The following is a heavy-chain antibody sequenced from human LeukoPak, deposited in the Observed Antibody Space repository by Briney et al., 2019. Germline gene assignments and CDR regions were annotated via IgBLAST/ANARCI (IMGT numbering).Heavy chain of an antibody. J-gene: IGHJ3*02. CDR3: ARDESVFDI. CDR2: IIPILGIA. CDR1: GFTFSSYA. V-gene: IGHV1-69*04. D-gene: IGHD5/OR15-5a*01. Sequence: ISCAASGFTFSSYAMSWVRKAPGKGLEWMGRIIPILGIANYAQKFQGRVTITADKSTSTAYMELSSLRSEDTAVYYCARDESVFDIWGPGTVVTVSS.